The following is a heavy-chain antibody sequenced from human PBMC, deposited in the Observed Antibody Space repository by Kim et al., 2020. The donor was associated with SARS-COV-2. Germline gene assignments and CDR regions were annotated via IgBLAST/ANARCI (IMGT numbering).Heavy chain of an antibody. J-gene: IGHJ4*02. Sequence: GRFTISRDNAKNSLYLQMSSLSAEDTAVYYCARVRYYYDSSGYYSYYFDYWGQGTLVTVSS. D-gene: IGHD3-22*01. CDR3: ARVRYYYDSSGYYSYYFDY. V-gene: IGHV3-11*06.